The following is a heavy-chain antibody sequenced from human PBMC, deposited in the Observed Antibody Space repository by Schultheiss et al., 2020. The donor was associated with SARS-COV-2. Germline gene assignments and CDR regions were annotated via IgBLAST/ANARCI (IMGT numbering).Heavy chain of an antibody. J-gene: IGHJ4*02. CDR1: GGSISNYY. Sequence: SETLSLTCTVSGGSISNYYWSWSRQHPGKGLEWIGHIYNSGSTYYNSSLKSRVTISVDTSKDQFSLKLSSVTAADTAVYYCARWVVRQWLVPDDYWGQGTLVTVSS. CDR3: ARWVVRQWLVPDDY. CDR2: IYNSGST. D-gene: IGHD6-19*01. V-gene: IGHV4-4*09.